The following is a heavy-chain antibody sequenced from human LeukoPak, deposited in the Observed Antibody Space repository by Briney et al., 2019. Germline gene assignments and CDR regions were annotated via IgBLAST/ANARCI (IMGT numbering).Heavy chain of an antibody. Sequence: ASVTVSCKASGGTFSSYAISWVRQAHGQGLEWMGGIIPIFGTANYAQKFQGRVTITADKSTSTAYMELSSLRSEDTAVYYCARDQSGPFDYWGQGTLVTVSS. CDR2: IIPIFGTA. CDR1: GGTFSSYA. D-gene: IGHD1-26*01. J-gene: IGHJ4*02. CDR3: ARDQSGPFDY. V-gene: IGHV1-69*06.